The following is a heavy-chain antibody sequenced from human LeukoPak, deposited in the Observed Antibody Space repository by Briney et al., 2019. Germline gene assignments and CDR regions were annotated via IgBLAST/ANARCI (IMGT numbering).Heavy chain of an antibody. Sequence: SETLSLTCAVYGGSFSGYYWSWIRQPPGKGLEWIGEINHSGSTNYNPSLKSRVTISVDTSKNQFSLKLSSVTPADTAVYYCARGGLGHRATLDYWGQGTLVTVSS. V-gene: IGHV4-34*01. CDR1: GGSFSGYY. CDR3: ARGGLGHRATLDY. J-gene: IGHJ4*02. D-gene: IGHD3-10*01. CDR2: INHSGST.